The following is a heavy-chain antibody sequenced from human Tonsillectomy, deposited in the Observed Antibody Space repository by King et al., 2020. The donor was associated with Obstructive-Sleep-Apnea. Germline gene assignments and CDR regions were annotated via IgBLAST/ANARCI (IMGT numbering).Heavy chain of an antibody. J-gene: IGHJ4*02. CDR2: IYYSGST. CDR1: GDSISSTSYY. Sequence: QLQESGPGLVKPSETLSLTCTVSGDSISSTSYYWGWIRQPPGKGLEWIGTIYYSGSTYYNPSLKSRVTISVDTSKKQFSLKLSSVTAADTAVYYCAKEGGEYGDYFDYWGQGTLVTVSS. CDR3: AKEGGEYGDYFDY. D-gene: IGHD3-16*01. V-gene: IGHV4-39*07.